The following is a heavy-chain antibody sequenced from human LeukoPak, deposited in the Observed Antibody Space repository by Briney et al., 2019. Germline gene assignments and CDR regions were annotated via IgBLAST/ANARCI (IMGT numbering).Heavy chain of an antibody. Sequence: GGSLRLSCAGSGFTLSGYAMSWVRQAPGKGLEWVSAISGSGDTTYYADSVKGRFTISRDSSRNALYLHMNSLRAEDTAVYYCAKDRVIATGIGEFDYWGQGTLVTVSS. CDR3: AKDRVIATGIGEFDY. J-gene: IGHJ4*02. V-gene: IGHV3-23*01. D-gene: IGHD6-13*01. CDR2: ISGSGDTT. CDR1: GFTLSGYA.